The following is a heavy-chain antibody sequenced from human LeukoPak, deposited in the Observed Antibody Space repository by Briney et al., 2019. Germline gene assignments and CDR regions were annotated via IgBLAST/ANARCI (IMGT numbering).Heavy chain of an antibody. CDR3: ARARGREHYDSSGYLGY. J-gene: IGHJ4*02. CDR1: GGSFSGYY. D-gene: IGHD3-22*01. CDR2: INHSGST. Sequence: PSETLSLTCAVYGGSFSGYYRSWIRQPPGKGLEWIGEINHSGSTNYNPSLKSRVTISVDTSKNQFSLKLSSVTAADTAVYYCARARGREHYDSSGYLGYWGQGTLVTVSS. V-gene: IGHV4-34*01.